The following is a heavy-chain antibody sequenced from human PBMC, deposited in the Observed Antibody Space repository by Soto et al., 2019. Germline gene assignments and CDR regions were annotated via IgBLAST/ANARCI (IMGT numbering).Heavy chain of an antibody. V-gene: IGHV3-15*07. Sequence: EVQLVESGGGLVKPGGSLRLSCAASGFTFSNAWMNWVRQAPGKGLEWVGRIKSKIDGGTTDNAAPVKGRFTISRDDSKNTLDLHMDSLKTKDTAVYYCTAGKWVSDYWGQGTLVIVSS. CDR3: TAGKWVSDY. CDR1: GFTFSNAW. CDR2: IKSKIDGGTT. D-gene: IGHD1-26*01. J-gene: IGHJ4*02.